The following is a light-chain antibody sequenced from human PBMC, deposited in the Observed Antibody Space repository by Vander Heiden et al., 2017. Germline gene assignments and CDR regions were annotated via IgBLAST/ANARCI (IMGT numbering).Light chain of an antibody. V-gene: IGKV3D-15*01. CDR2: GAA. CDR3: QQYNNWPPLT. Sequence: EIVMTQSPATLSVSPGERATLSCRANQSVSSNLAWYQQKPGQAPRLLIYGAATRATGSPARFSGSGSGTEFTLTISSLQSEDFAVYYCQQYNNWPPLTFGGGTKVEIK. J-gene: IGKJ4*01. CDR1: QSVSSN.